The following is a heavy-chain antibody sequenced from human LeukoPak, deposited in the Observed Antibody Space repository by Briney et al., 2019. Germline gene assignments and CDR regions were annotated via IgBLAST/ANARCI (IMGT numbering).Heavy chain of an antibody. CDR3: ATDPPGKTGYCSGGSCYYY. D-gene: IGHD2-15*01. J-gene: IGHJ4*02. CDR2: INPKSGST. Sequence: ASVKVSCKVSGYSLTQLSMHWVRQAPGKGLEWVGWINPKSGSTNYPQKFQGRITMTRDTSISTAYMDLSSLTSDDTAVYYCATDPPGKTGYCSGGSCYYYWGQGTLVTVSS. V-gene: IGHV1-2*02. CDR1: GYSLTQLS.